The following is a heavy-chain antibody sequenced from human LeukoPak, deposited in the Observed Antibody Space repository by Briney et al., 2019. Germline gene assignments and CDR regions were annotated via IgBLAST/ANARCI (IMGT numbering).Heavy chain of an antibody. CDR1: GGSFSGYY. V-gene: IGHV4-34*01. Sequence: SETLSLTCAVYGGSFSGYYWSWIRQPPGKGLEWIGEINHSGSTNFNPSLKSRLTISVDTSKNQFSLKLSSVTAADTAVYYCARHRSGWLQSSFDYWGQGTLVTVSS. J-gene: IGHJ4*02. D-gene: IGHD5-24*01. CDR3: ARHRSGWLQSSFDY. CDR2: INHSGST.